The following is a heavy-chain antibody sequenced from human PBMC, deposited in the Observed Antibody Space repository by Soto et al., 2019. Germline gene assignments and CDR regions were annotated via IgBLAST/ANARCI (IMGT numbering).Heavy chain of an antibody. CDR1: GGSISSYY. CDR2: IYYSGRT. CDR3: ARGPHRLDY. J-gene: IGHJ4*01. Sequence: QVQLQESGPGLVKPSETLSLTCTVSGGSISSYYWSWIRQPPGKGLEWIGYIYYSGRTNYNPSLKSRVTISVDTSKNQFSLKLSSVTAADTAVYYCARGPHRLDYWGHGTLVTVSS. V-gene: IGHV4-59*01.